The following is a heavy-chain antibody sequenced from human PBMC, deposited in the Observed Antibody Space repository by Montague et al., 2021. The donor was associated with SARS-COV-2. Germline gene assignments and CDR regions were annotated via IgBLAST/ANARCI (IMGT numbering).Heavy chain of an antibody. CDR3: ARVRWGEAARGTFYYGMDV. D-gene: IGHD6-13*01. V-gene: IGHV4-61*02. CDR2: VYITGST. Sequence: TLSLTCTVSGGSFSGRSYYWSWTRQSAGKGLEFLGRVYITGSTNYNPSLESRVTTSIDTSKNQFSLKLSSVTAADTAVYYCARVRWGEAARGTFYYGMDVWGQGTTVTVSS. J-gene: IGHJ6*02. CDR1: GGSFSGRSYY.